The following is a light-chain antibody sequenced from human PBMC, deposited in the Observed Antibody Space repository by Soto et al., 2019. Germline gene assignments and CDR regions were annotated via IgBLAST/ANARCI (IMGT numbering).Light chain of an antibody. CDR2: EVT. CDR3: SSYTSTSTLYV. CDR1: SSDIGAYNY. J-gene: IGLJ1*01. Sequence: QSALPQPASVSGSPGQSITISCIGTSSDIGAYNYVSWYQQHPGKVPKLMIYEVTNRPSGLSNRFSGSKSGNTASLTISGLQTEDEADYFCSSYTSTSTLYVFGTGTKVTVL. V-gene: IGLV2-14*01.